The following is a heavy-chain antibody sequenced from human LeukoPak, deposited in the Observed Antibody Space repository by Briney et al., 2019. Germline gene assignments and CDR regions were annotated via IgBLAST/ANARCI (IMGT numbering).Heavy chain of an antibody. V-gene: IGHV3-7*01. J-gene: IGHJ4*02. CDR3: GTRAY. Sequence: PGGSLRLSCEASGFDFSTYWMMWVRQIPGKGLEWVANINQDGSEKCYVDSVKGRFTVSRDTAKNSLYLQMNSLRDEDTAVYYCGTRAYWGQGTLVTVSS. CDR1: GFDFSTYW. CDR2: INQDGSEK.